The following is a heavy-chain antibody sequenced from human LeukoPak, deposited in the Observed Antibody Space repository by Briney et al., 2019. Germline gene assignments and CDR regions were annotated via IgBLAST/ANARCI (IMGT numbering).Heavy chain of an antibody. Sequence: GGSLRLSCAASGFTFSNYTMNWVRQAPGKGLEWVSSISSSCSYIQYTDSVKGRFSISRDNAKNSLYLQMNSLRAEDTAVYYCARDRNYDGSVYYEDDYFDYWGQGTLVTVSS. CDR2: ISSSCSYI. D-gene: IGHD3-22*01. J-gene: IGHJ4*02. V-gene: IGHV3-21*01. CDR3: ARDRNYDGSVYYEDDYFDY. CDR1: GFTFSNYT.